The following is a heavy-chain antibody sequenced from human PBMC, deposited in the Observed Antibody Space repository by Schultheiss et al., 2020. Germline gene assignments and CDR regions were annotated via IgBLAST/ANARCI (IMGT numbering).Heavy chain of an antibody. CDR2: IYYSGST. CDR1: GGSISSSGYY. V-gene: IGHV4-31*03. Sequence: TLSVTCTVSGGSISSSGYYWSWIRQHPGKSLEWIGYIYYSGSTYYNPSLKSRVTISVDTSKNQFSLKLSSVTAADTAVYYCARAVLNYYDSSGYIDYWGQGTLVTVAS. J-gene: IGHJ4*02. D-gene: IGHD3-22*01. CDR3: ARAVLNYYDSSGYIDY.